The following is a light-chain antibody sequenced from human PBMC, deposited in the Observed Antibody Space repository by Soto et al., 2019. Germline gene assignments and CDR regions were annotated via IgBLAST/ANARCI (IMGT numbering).Light chain of an antibody. J-gene: IGKJ4*01. CDR2: AAS. Sequence: AIRMTQSPSSFSASTGDRVTITCRASQGISSYLAWYQQKAGKAPKLLINAASTLQSGVPSRFSGSGSGTDFTLTISRLQSEDLATYYCQQYGSYPLTFGGGTKVEIK. V-gene: IGKV1-8*01. CDR1: QGISSY. CDR3: QQYGSYPLT.